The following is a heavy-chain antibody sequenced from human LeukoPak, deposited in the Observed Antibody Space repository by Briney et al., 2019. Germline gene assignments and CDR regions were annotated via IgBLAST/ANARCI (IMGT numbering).Heavy chain of an antibody. CDR1: GFTFSSYA. Sequence: GGSLRLSCAASGFTFSSYAMSWVRQAPGKGLEWVSATSGSGGSTYYADSVKGRFTISRDNSKNTLYLQMNSLRAEDTAVYYCAKGRYYGSSVDYWGQGTLVTVSS. CDR3: AKGRYYGSSVDY. D-gene: IGHD3-10*01. CDR2: TSGSGGST. J-gene: IGHJ4*02. V-gene: IGHV3-23*01.